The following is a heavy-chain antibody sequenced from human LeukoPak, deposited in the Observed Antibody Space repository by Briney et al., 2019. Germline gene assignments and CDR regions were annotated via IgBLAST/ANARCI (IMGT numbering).Heavy chain of an antibody. J-gene: IGHJ4*02. D-gene: IGHD6-13*01. Sequence: GGSLRLSCAASGFTVSSNYMSWVHQAPGKGLEWVSVIYSGGSTYYADSVKGRFTISRDNSKNTLYLQMNSLRAEDTAVYYCARVRYSSSWLGYWGQGTLVTVSS. CDR1: GFTVSSNY. V-gene: IGHV3-53*01. CDR3: ARVRYSSSWLGY. CDR2: IYSGGST.